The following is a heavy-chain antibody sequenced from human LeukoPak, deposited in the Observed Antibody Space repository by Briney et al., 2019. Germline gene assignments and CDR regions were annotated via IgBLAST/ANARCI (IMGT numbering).Heavy chain of an antibody. CDR2: TYYRSKWYN. D-gene: IGHD1-1*01. J-gene: IGHJ6*02. CDR1: GDSVSSNSAA. Sequence: SQTLSLTCAISGDSVSSNSAAWNWIRQSPSRGLEWLGRTYYRSKWYNDYAVSVKSRITINPDTSKNQFSLQLNSVTPEDTAVYYCARGPWNLHGSYYYYGMDVWGQGTTVTVSS. V-gene: IGHV6-1*01. CDR3: ARGPWNLHGSYYYYGMDV.